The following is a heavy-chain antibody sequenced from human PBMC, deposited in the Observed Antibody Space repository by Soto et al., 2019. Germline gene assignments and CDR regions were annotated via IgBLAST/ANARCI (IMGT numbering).Heavy chain of an antibody. Sequence: NPSETLSLTCTVSGGSISSGGYYWSWIRQHPGKGLEWIGYIYYSGSTYYNPSLKSRVTISVDTSKNQFSLKLSSVTAADTAVYYCASKNYGGNSLNVWGQGTTVTV. CDR1: GGSISSGGYY. D-gene: IGHD4-17*01. CDR2: IYYSGST. CDR3: ASKNYGGNSLNV. V-gene: IGHV4-31*03. J-gene: IGHJ6*02.